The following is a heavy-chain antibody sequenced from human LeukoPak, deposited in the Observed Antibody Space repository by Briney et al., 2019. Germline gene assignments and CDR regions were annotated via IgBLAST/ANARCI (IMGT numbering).Heavy chain of an antibody. CDR3: ARWSPGVRHYYMDV. D-gene: IGHD7-27*01. V-gene: IGHV4-34*01. CDR2: INHSGST. J-gene: IGHJ6*03. Sequence: SETLSLTCAVYGGSFSGYYWGWIRQPPGKGLEWIGEINHSGSTNYNPSLKSRVTISVDTSKNQFSLKVSSVTAADTAVYYCARWSPGVRHYYMDVWGKGTTVTVS. CDR1: GGSFSGYY.